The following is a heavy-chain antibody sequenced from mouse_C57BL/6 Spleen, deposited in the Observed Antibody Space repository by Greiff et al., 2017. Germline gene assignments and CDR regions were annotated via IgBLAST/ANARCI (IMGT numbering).Heavy chain of an antibody. CDR3: ARRTYGGYYAMDY. D-gene: IGHD1-1*01. J-gene: IGHJ4*01. CDR2: ISSGSSTI. Sequence: EVQVVESGGGLVKPGGSLKLSCAASGFTFSDYGMHWVRQAPEKGLEWVAYISSGSSTIYYADTVKGRFTISRDNAKNTLFLQMTSLRSEDTAMYYCARRTYGGYYAMDYWGQGTSVTVSS. V-gene: IGHV5-17*01. CDR1: GFTFSDYG.